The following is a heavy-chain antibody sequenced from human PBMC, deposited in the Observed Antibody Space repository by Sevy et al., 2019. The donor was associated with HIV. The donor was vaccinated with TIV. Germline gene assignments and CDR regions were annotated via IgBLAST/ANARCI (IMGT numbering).Heavy chain of an antibody. Sequence: ASVKVSCKASGYTFTSYDINWVRQATGQGLEWMGWMNPNSGNTGYAQKFQGRVTMTRNTSIRTAYMELSSLRSEDTAVYYCARGPPMITFGGVIVTPYYFDYWGQGTLVTVSS. CDR3: ARGPPMITFGGVIVTPYYFDY. CDR2: MNPNSGNT. J-gene: IGHJ4*02. CDR1: GYTFTSYD. D-gene: IGHD3-16*02. V-gene: IGHV1-8*01.